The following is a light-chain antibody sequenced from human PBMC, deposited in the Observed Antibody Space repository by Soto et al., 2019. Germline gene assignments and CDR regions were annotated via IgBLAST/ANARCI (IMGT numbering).Light chain of an antibody. Sequence: DIQMTQSPSTLSASVGDRVTITCRASQSISSWLAWYQQKPGKATKLLIYDASSLESGGPSRLSGSGYGTEFNLTISCLQSDDFATYFFHQYNSYPLTFGKGTKVEIK. V-gene: IGKV1-5*01. J-gene: IGKJ1*01. CDR1: QSISSW. CDR2: DAS. CDR3: HQYNSYPLT.